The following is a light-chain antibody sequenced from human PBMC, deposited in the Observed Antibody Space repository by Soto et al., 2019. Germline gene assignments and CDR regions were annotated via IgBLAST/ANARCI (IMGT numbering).Light chain of an antibody. J-gene: IGLJ1*01. V-gene: IGLV2-23*01. CDR3: CSYAGNRGYV. CDR1: YSDVGSYNL. Sequence: SALTQPASVSGSPGQSITISCTGTYSDVGSYNLVSWYQQHPGKAPKVIIYEGSKRPSGLSNRFSGSKSGNTASLTIFGLQAEDEADYYCCSYAGNRGYVFGTGTKLTVL. CDR2: EGS.